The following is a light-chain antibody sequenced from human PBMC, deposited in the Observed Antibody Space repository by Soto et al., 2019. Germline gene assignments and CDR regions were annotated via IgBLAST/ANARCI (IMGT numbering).Light chain of an antibody. CDR1: QSINSN. CDR2: GAS. CDR3: QQYNNWPRT. J-gene: IGKJ1*01. V-gene: IGKV3-15*01. Sequence: EKVMTQSPATLSVSPGERATLSCRASQSINSNLAWYQQKPGQAPRLLIYGASTRATGIPARFSGSGSGTELTLTISSLQSEDFAVYYCQQYNNWPRTFGQGTKVEIK.